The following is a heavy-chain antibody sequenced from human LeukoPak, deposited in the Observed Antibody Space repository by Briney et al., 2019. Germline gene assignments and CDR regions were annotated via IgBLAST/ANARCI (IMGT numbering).Heavy chain of an antibody. D-gene: IGHD1-14*01. CDR2: IWYDRSKK. CDR1: GFIFSNYG. V-gene: IGHV3-33*06. J-gene: IGHJ4*02. Sequence: GGSLRLSCAASGFIFSNYGMHWVRQAPGKGLEWVAVIWYDRSKKEYVDSVHGRFTISRDNSKNTLYLQMSSLRAEDTAVYYRVKDSTDRVLDYWGQGTLVTVSS. CDR3: VKDSTDRVLDY.